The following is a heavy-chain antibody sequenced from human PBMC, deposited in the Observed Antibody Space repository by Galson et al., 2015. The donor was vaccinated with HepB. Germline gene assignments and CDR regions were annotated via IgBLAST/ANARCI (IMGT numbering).Heavy chain of an antibody. J-gene: IGHJ4*02. D-gene: IGHD2-2*01. CDR1: GFTFSSYS. V-gene: IGHV3-21*01. CDR2: ISSSSSYI. CDR3: ARDENYCSSTSCYELRGVVDY. Sequence: SLRLSCAASGFTFSSYSMNWVRQAPGKGLEWVSSISSSSSYIYYADSVKGRFTISRDNAKNSLYLQMNSLRAEDTAVYYCARDENYCSSTSCYELRGVVDYWGQGTLVTVSS.